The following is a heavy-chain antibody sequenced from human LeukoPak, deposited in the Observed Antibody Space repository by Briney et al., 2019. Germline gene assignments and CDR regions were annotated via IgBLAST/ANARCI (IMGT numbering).Heavy chain of an antibody. Sequence: SGPTLVKPTQTLTLTCTFSGFSLSTSGVGVGWIRQPPGKALEWLVVISWNDDKRYSPSLKSRLTITKDTSKNQVVLTMTNMDPMDTATYYCTHTPGGYCGGGRCYTPYYFDYWGQGTLVTVSS. CDR2: ISWNDDK. CDR3: THTPGGYCGGGRCYTPYYFDY. D-gene: IGHD2-15*01. J-gene: IGHJ4*02. V-gene: IGHV2-5*01. CDR1: GFSLSTSGVG.